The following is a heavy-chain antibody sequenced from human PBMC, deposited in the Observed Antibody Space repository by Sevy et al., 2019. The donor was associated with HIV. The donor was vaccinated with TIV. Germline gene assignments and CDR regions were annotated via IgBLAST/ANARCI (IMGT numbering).Heavy chain of an antibody. V-gene: IGHV1-8*01. CDR1: GYTFTSYD. D-gene: IGHD1-1*01. Sequence: ASVKVSCKASGYTFTSYDINWVRQATGQGLEWMGWMNPNSGNTGYAQKFQGRVTMTRNTSISTAYMELSSLRSEDTAVYYCARSGVTGHYYGMDVWGQGTTVTVSS. CDR3: ARSGVTGHYYGMDV. CDR2: MNPNSGNT. J-gene: IGHJ6*02.